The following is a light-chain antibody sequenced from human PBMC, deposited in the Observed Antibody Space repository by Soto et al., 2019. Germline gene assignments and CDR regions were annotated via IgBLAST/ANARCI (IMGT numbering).Light chain of an antibody. V-gene: IGKV3-11*01. CDR1: QSVSSY. CDR3: QQRSNWPGT. Sequence: EIVLTQSPATLSLSPGERATLSCRASQSVSSYLAWNQQKPGQAPRLLIYDASNRATGIPSRFSGSGSGTDFTLTISSLEPEDLAVYYCQQRSNWPGTFGQGTKVEIK. CDR2: DAS. J-gene: IGKJ1*01.